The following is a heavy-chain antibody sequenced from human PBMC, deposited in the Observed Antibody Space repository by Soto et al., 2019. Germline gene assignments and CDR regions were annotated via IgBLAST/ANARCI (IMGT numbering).Heavy chain of an antibody. Sequence: QVQLVESGGGVVQPGRSLRLSCAASGFTFSSYPMHWVRQAPGKGLEWVAVISYDGSNKYYADSVKGRFTISRDNSKNTLFLQMNSLRAEDTAVYYCARVGRLHYFDYWGQGTLVTVSS. J-gene: IGHJ4*02. D-gene: IGHD4-17*01. CDR1: GFTFSSYP. CDR2: ISYDGSNK. CDR3: ARVGRLHYFDY. V-gene: IGHV3-30-3*01.